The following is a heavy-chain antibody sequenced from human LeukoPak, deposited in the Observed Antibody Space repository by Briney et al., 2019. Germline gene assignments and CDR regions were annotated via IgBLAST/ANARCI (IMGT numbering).Heavy chain of an antibody. CDR1: GGSISSSSYY. CDR3: ARQPRGWYKNWFDP. CDR2: INHSGST. J-gene: IGHJ5*02. D-gene: IGHD6-19*01. V-gene: IGHV4-39*01. Sequence: SETLSLTCTVSGGSISSSSYYWGWIRQPPGKGLEWIGEINHSGSTNYNPSLKSRVTISVDTSKNQFSLKLSSVTAADTAVYYCARQPRGWYKNWFDPWGQGTLVTVSS.